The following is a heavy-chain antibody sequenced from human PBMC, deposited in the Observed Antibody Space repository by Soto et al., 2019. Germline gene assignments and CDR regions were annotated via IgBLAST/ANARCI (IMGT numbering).Heavy chain of an antibody. CDR2: ISAYNGNT. D-gene: IGHD5-18*01. CDR3: ARGYSYGYGENYYGMDV. V-gene: IGHV1-18*01. Sequence: ASVKVSCKASGYTFTSYGISWVRQAPGQGLEWIGWISAYNGNTNYAQKLQGRVTMTTDTSTSTAYMELRSLRSDDTAVYYCARGYSYGYGENYYGMDVWGQGTTVTVSS. J-gene: IGHJ6*02. CDR1: GYTFTSYG.